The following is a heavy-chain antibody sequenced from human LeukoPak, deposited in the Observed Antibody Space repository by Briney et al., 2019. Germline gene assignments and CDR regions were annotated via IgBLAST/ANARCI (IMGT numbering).Heavy chain of an antibody. CDR1: GFTVSSNS. D-gene: IGHD2/OR15-2a*01. V-gene: IGHV3-30*04. CDR2: ISYDGSNK. CDR3: ARDLWDY. J-gene: IGHJ4*02. Sequence: GGSLRPSCTVSGFTVSSNSMSWVRQAPGKGLEWVAVISYDGSNKYYADSVKGRFTISRDNSKNTLYLQMNSLRAEDTAVYYCARDLWDYWGQGTLVTVSS.